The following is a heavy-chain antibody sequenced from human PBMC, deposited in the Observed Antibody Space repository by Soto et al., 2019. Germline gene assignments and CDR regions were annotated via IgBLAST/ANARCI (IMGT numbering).Heavy chain of an antibody. CDR1: GFTFSGYW. D-gene: IGHD4-17*01. CDR2: INSDGSTT. Sequence: EVQLVESGGGLVQPGGSLRLSCAVSGFTFSGYWRHWVRQAPGKGLVWVSRINSDGSTTSYADSVKGRFTISRDNAKNTLYLQMDSLRAEDTAVYYCASAKIGDYFQVYWGQGTLVTVSS. V-gene: IGHV3-74*01. J-gene: IGHJ4*02. CDR3: ASAKIGDYFQVY.